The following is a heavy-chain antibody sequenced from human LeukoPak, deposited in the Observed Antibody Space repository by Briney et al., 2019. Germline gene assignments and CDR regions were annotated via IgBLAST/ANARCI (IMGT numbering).Heavy chain of an antibody. CDR2: ISYSGST. V-gene: IGHV4-59*08. Sequence: SETLSLTCIVSGVSVTSYYWSWIRQPPGKGLEWIGYISYSGSTNYNPSLKSRVTISVDTSKNQFSLKLSSVTAADTAVYYCARHPDYGGNFDSWGQGTLVTVSS. D-gene: IGHD4-23*01. J-gene: IGHJ4*02. CDR3: ARHPDYGGNFDS. CDR1: GVSVTSYY.